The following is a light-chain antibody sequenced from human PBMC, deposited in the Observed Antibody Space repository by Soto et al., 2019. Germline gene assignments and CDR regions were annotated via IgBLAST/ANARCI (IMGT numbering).Light chain of an antibody. CDR2: AAS. CDR1: QSINNY. J-gene: IGKJ1*01. V-gene: IGKV1-39*01. Sequence: DIHMTQSPSSLSASVVDRVTITCRASQSINNYLNWYQQKPGKAPKVLIYAASTLQSGVPSRFRGSGSGTDFTLTISSLQPEDFATYYCQHSYNTPTWTFGQGTKVDI. CDR3: QHSYNTPTWT.